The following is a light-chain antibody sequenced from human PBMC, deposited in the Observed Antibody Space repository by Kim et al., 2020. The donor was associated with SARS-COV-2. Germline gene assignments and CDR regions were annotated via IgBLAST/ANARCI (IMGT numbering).Light chain of an antibody. J-gene: IGKJ3*01. CDR3: QQTYISPFT. CDR1: QNINSH. Sequence: ASVGDRVHSTCRTSQNINSHLNWYHQKPGRAPKLLIYAASTLQGGVPSRFSGSGSETDFTLTISSLQPEDFATYFCQQTYISPFTFGPGTKVDIK. CDR2: AAS. V-gene: IGKV1-39*01.